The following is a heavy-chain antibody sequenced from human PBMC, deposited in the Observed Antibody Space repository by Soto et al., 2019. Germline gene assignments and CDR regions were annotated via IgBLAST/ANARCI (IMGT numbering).Heavy chain of an antibody. J-gene: IGHJ3*02. Sequence: GASVKVSCKASGYTFTSYGISWVRQAPGQGLEWMGWISVYNGNTNYAQKLQGRVTMTRDTSISTAYMELSRLRSDDAAVYYCAKNLLVTTPDGFDIWGQGTMVTVSS. D-gene: IGHD3-22*01. CDR1: GYTFTSYG. CDR3: AKNLLVTTPDGFDI. V-gene: IGHV1-18*01. CDR2: ISVYNGNT.